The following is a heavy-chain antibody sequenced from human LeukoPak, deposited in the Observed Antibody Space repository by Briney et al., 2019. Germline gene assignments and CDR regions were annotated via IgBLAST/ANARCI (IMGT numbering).Heavy chain of an antibody. D-gene: IGHD5-12*01. CDR1: GFTFSSYA. V-gene: IGHV3-30-3*02. CDR2: ISYDGSNK. J-gene: IGHJ4*02. CDR3: AKSVATYLKDY. Sequence: HPGGSLRLSCAASGFTFSSYAMPWVRQAPGKGLEWVAVISYDGSNKYYADSVKGRFTISRDNSKNTLYLQMNSLRAEDTAVYYCAKSVATYLKDYWGQGTLVTVSS.